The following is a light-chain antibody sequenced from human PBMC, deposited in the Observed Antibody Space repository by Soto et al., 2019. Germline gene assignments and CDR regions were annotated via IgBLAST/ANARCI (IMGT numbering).Light chain of an antibody. Sequence: QSVLTQPPSASGSPGQSVAISCTGTSSDVGGYNYVSWYQQHPGKAPKLMIYEVNKRPSGVPDRFSGSKSGNTASLTVSGLQAEDKADYYCSSYAGSSNVFGTGTKVNVL. V-gene: IGLV2-8*01. CDR2: EVN. CDR1: SSDVGGYNY. J-gene: IGLJ1*01. CDR3: SSYAGSSNV.